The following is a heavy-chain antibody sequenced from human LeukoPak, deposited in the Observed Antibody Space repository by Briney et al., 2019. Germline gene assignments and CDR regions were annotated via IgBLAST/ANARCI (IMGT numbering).Heavy chain of an antibody. D-gene: IGHD3-9*01. Sequence: GGSLRLSCAASGFTFSSYSMNWVRQAPGKGLEWVSSISSSSSYIYYADSVKGRFTISRDNSKNTLYLQMDSLRAEDTAVYYCAKSALRYFDWLLYAPSFDYWGQGTLVTVSS. CDR3: AKSALRYFDWLLYAPSFDY. CDR2: ISSSSSYI. CDR1: GFTFSSYS. V-gene: IGHV3-21*04. J-gene: IGHJ4*02.